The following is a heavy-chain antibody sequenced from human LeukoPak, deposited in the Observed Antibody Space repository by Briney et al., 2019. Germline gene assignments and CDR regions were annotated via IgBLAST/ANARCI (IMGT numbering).Heavy chain of an antibody. J-gene: IGHJ4*02. CDR3: ARSRYGTTWSSSWEFDY. V-gene: IGHV3-66*01. CDR2: VYSGGST. Sequence: TGGSLRLSCAASGFTVSSNYMNWVRQAPGKGLEWVSVVYSGGSTYYADSVKGRFTISRDNSKNTLYLQMNSLRAEDTAVYYCARSRYGTTWSSSWEFDYWGQGTLVTVSS. D-gene: IGHD6-13*01. CDR1: GFTVSSNY.